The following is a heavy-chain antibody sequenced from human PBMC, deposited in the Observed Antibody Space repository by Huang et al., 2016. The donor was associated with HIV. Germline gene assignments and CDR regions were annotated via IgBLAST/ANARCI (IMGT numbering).Heavy chain of an antibody. Sequence: EVQLVESGGGLVQPGGSLRLSCAASGFTFSSYWMHWVRKVPGKGLVWVSHIKGDGSSTSYADSVKGRFTISRDNAKNTLYLQMNSLRAEDTAVYYCARGSRQGKYYYGSGTAYWGQGTLVTVSS. CDR2: IKGDGSST. V-gene: IGHV3-74*01. CDR1: GFTFSSYW. CDR3: ARGSRQGKYYYGSGTAY. D-gene: IGHD3-10*01. J-gene: IGHJ4*02.